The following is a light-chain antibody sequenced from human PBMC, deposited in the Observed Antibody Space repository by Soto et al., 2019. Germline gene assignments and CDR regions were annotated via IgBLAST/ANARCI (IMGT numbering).Light chain of an antibody. CDR2: GNS. J-gene: IGLJ2*01. CDR3: QSYDSSLSGVV. CDR1: SSNIGAGYD. V-gene: IGLV1-40*01. Sequence: QSVLTQPPSVSGAPGQRVTIYCTGSSSNIGAGYDVHWYQQLPGTGPKLLISGNSNRPSGVPDRFSGSKSGTSASLAITGLQAEDEADYYCQSYDSSLSGVVFGGGTKLTVL.